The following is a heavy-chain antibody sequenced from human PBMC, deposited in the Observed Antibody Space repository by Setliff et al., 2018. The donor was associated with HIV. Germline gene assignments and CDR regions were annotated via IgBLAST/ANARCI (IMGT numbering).Heavy chain of an antibody. V-gene: IGHV4-38-2*02. D-gene: IGHD3-10*01. CDR2: IYHHGTT. J-gene: IGHJ4*02. CDR1: GYSISSGYY. Sequence: PSETLSLTCAVSGYSISSGYYWGWIRQPPGKGLEWIGNIYHHGTTYYYPSLRGRVTISVDTSKNQFSLKLSSVTAADTAVYYCARELLRSWDGSENSYKPYYFDYWGQGTLVTVSS. CDR3: ARELLRSWDGSENSYKPYYFDY.